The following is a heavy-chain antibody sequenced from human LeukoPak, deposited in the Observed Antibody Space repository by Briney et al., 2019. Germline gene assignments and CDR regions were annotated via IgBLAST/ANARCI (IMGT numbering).Heavy chain of an antibody. CDR3: ARYHDYSSCPYFDY. CDR2: ISSSSSTI. D-gene: IGHD3-16*01. Sequence: GGSLRLSCAASGFTFSSYSMNWVRQAPGKGLEWVSYISSSSSTIYYADSVKGRFTISRDNAKNSLYLQMNSLRAEDTAVYYCARYHDYSSCPYFDYWGQGTLVTVSS. J-gene: IGHJ4*02. V-gene: IGHV3-48*01. CDR1: GFTFSSYS.